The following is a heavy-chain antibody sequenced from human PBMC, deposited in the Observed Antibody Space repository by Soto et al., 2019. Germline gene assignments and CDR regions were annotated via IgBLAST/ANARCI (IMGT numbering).Heavy chain of an antibody. V-gene: IGHV3-74*01. Sequence: EVQLEESGGGLVRPGGSLRLSCAVSGFPLSSCWMHWVRQAPGKGLVWVSRIXXXXXXXTYADSVKGRYTISRDNAEXXXXXXXXXXXXXXXXXXXXXXXXVGFNHDFDRWGQGALVTVSS. CDR3: XXXXVGFNHDFDR. CDR1: GFPLSSCW. J-gene: IGHJ4*02. D-gene: IGHD3-10*01. CDR2: IXXXXXXX.